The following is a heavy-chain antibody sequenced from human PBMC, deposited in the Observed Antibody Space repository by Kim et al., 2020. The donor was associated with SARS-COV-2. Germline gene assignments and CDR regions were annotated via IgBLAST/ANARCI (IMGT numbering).Heavy chain of an antibody. J-gene: IGHJ3*02. Sequence: SETLSLTCTVSGDSVSGGSYYWSWIRQPPGKVLEWIGYIHYSGSTNYNPSLKSRVTISVDTSKNQFSLKLRSVTAADTAVYYCARVSGSSDAFDIWGQGTKVTVSS. D-gene: IGHD3-10*01. CDR1: GDSVSGGSYY. V-gene: IGHV4-61*01. CDR2: IHYSGST. CDR3: ARVSGSSDAFDI.